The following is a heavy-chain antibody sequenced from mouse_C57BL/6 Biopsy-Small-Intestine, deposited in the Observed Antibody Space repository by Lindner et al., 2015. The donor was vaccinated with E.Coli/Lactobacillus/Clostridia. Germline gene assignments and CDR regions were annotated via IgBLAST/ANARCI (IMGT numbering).Heavy chain of an antibody. CDR1: GYTFTGYD. Sequence: VQLQESGPELVKPGASVKLSCKASGYTFTGYDINWVNQRPGQGLEWIGWISPRDGSTEYNEKFKGKATLTVDTSSSTAYMELHSLTSEDSAVYFCARYDYDGAYWGQGTLVTVSA. J-gene: IGHJ3*01. D-gene: IGHD2-4*01. V-gene: IGHV1-85*01. CDR2: ISPRDGST. CDR3: ARYDYDGAY.